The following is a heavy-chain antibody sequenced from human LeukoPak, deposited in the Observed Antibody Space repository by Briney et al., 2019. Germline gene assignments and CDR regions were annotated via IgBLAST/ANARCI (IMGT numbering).Heavy chain of an antibody. D-gene: IGHD3-3*01. CDR2: ISDSGGNT. CDR3: AKGTRTISCLEY. J-gene: IGHJ4*02. V-gene: IGHV3-23*01. Sequence: PGGSLRLSCAASGVTFSNYGMSWVRQAPGKGLEWVSTISDSGGNTYYADSVKGRFTISRDNSKNTLYLQMNSLRAEDTAVYYCAKGTRTISCLEYWGQGTLVTVSS. CDR1: GVTFSNYG.